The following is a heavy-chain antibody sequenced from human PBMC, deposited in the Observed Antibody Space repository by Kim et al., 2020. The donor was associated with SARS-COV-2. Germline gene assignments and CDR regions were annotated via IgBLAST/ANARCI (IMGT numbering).Heavy chain of an antibody. CDR2: ITGSGGNT. CDR1: GFSFSSYA. V-gene: IGHV3-23*01. D-gene: IGHD3-10*01. J-gene: IGHJ4*02. Sequence: GGSLRLSCTASGFSFSSYAMTWVRQAPGKGLEWVASITGSGGNTYYADSARVRVTISRDNPKKTLYLQMNSLRDEDTAVYYCAKYASGTYYNVWGQGTLV. CDR3: AKYASGTYYNV.